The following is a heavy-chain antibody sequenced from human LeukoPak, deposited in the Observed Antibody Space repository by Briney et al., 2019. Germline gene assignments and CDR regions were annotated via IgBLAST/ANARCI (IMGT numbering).Heavy chain of an antibody. Sequence: SQTLSLTCTVSGGSISSGSYYCSWIRQPAGKGLEWIGRIYTSGSTNYNPSLKSRVTISVDTSKNQFSLKLSSVTAADTAVYYCARGSSSWATGFDPWGQGTLVTVSS. V-gene: IGHV4-61*02. CDR2: IYTSGST. CDR3: ARGSSSWATGFDP. CDR1: GGSISSGSYY. J-gene: IGHJ5*02. D-gene: IGHD6-13*01.